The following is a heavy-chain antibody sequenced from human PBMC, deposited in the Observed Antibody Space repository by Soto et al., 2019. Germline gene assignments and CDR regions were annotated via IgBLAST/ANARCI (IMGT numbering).Heavy chain of an antibody. J-gene: IGHJ4*02. CDR2: INPSGGST. CDR1: GYTFTSYY. CDR3: AIASAYLNVFDY. Sequence: ASVKVSCKASGYTFTSYYMHWVRQAPGRGLEWMGIINPSGGSTSYAQKFQGRVTMTRDTSTSTVYMELSSLRSEDTAVYYCAIASAYLNVFDYWGQGTLVTVSS. V-gene: IGHV1-46*01.